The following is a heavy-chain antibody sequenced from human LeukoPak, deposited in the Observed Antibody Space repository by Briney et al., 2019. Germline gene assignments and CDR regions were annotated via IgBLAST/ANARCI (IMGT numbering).Heavy chain of an antibody. CDR2: INTDGTVT. V-gene: IGHV3-74*01. Sequence: GGSLRLSCAASGFTFSKYWMLWVRQAPGKGLESVSRINTDGTVTTYADSEKGRFTVSRDNADNTMFLQMNSVRDEDTAVYYCATKQWLAPPPDSWGQGTPVTVSS. D-gene: IGHD6-19*01. J-gene: IGHJ4*02. CDR1: GFTFSKYW. CDR3: ATKQWLAPPPDS.